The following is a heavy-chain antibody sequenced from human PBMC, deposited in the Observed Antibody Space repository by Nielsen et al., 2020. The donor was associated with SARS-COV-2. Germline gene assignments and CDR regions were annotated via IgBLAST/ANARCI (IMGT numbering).Heavy chain of an antibody. V-gene: IGHV3-74*01. CDR1: GLTFSSTW. Sequence: GESLKISCSASGLTFSSTWMDWVRQAPGQGLVWVSRINPSGSGTAYADSVKGRFAVSRDNAGNTVVLQIHSLRVEDTAVYYCAGGADFWSGTQRYYMDVWGKGTTVTVSS. D-gene: IGHD3-3*01. CDR3: AGGADFWSGTQRYYMDV. CDR2: INPSGSGT. J-gene: IGHJ6*03.